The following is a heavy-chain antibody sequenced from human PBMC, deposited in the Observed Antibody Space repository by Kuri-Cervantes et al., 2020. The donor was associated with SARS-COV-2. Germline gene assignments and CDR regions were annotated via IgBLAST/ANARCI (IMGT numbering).Heavy chain of an antibody. J-gene: IGHJ3*02. V-gene: IGHV3-48*01. CDR1: GFTFSSYS. CDR2: ISSSSSTI. CDR3: ARDPSQGRADI. Sequence: GGSLRLSCAASGFTFSSYSMNWVRQAPGKGLEWVSYISSSSSTIYYADSVKGRFTISRDNAKNSLYLQMDSLRAEDTAVYYCARDPSQGRADIWGQGTMVTVSS.